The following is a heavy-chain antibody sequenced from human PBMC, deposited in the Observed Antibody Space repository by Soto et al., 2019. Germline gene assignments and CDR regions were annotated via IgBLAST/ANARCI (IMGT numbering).Heavy chain of an antibody. CDR2: IYYSGST. D-gene: IGHD3-10*01. V-gene: IGHV4-59*12. CDR3: ARVTVRGVINFDY. CDR1: GGSISSYY. J-gene: IGHJ4*02. Sequence: SETLSLTCTVSGGSISSYYWSWIRQPPGKGLEWIGYIYYSGSTYYNPSLKSRVTISVDTSKNQFSLKLSSVTAADTAVYYCARVTVRGVINFDYWGQGTLVTVSS.